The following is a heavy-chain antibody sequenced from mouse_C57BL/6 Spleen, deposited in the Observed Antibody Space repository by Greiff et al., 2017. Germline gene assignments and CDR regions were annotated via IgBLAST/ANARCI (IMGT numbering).Heavy chain of an antibody. D-gene: IGHD3-3*01. Sequence: QVHVKQSGPELVKPGASVKISCKASGYAFSSSWMNWVKQRPGKGLEWIGRIYPGDGDTNYNGKFKGKATLTADKSSSTAYMQLSSLTSEDSAVYFCAREGLGFAYWGQGTLVTVSA. J-gene: IGHJ3*01. CDR2: IYPGDGDT. CDR1: GYAFSSSW. V-gene: IGHV1-82*01. CDR3: AREGLGFAY.